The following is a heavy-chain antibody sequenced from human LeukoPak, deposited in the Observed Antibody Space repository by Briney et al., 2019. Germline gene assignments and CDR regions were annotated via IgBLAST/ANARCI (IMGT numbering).Heavy chain of an antibody. CDR1: GFTFSSYG. Sequence: GGSLRLSCAASGFTFSSYGMSWVRQAPGKGLEWVSAISGSGGSTYYADSVKGRFTISRDNSKNTLYLQVNSLRAEDTAVYYCATDKAYYYDSGGYYYMNWGQGTLVTVSS. CDR3: ATDKAYYYDSGGYYYMN. D-gene: IGHD3-22*01. V-gene: IGHV3-23*01. J-gene: IGHJ4*02. CDR2: ISGSGGST.